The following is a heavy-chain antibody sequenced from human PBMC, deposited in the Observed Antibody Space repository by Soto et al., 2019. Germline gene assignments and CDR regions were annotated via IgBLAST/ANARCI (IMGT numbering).Heavy chain of an antibody. D-gene: IGHD3-22*01. J-gene: IGHJ5*02. CDR3: ARDRGPSSGYYPYWFDP. Sequence: SVKVSCKASGYTFTSYDINWVRQAAGQGLEWMGGIIPIFGTANYAQKFQARVTITADESTSTAYMELSSLRSEDTAVYYCARDRGPSSGYYPYWFDPWGQGTLVTVSS. CDR1: GYTFTSYD. CDR2: IIPIFGTA. V-gene: IGHV1-69*13.